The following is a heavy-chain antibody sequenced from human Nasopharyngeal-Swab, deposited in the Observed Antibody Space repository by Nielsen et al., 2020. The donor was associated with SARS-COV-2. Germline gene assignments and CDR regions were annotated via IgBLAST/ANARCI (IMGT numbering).Heavy chain of an antibody. CDR2: ITYSGIST. Sequence: GESLKISCAASGFTFSNYAMNWVRQAPGKGLEWVSVITYSGISTYYADSVKGRFTISRDNSKNTLYLQMNSLRAEDTAVYYCAKEGVTAMEPYWYFDLWGRGTLVTVSS. V-gene: IGHV3-23*01. J-gene: IGHJ2*01. CDR3: AKEGVTAMEPYWYFDL. D-gene: IGHD5-18*01. CDR1: GFTFSNYA.